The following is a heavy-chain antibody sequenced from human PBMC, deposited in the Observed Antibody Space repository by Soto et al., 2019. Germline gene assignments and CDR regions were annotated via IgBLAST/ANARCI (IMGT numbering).Heavy chain of an antibody. D-gene: IGHD2-15*01. CDR1: GYTLTELS. CDR2: FDPEDGET. Sequence: ASVKVSCKVSGYTLTELSMHWVRQAPGKGLEWMGGFDPEDGETIYAQKFQGRVTMTEDTSTDTAYMELSSLRSEDTAVYYCATRGSGDYLRNWFDPWGQGTLVTVSS. CDR3: ATRGSGDYLRNWFDP. J-gene: IGHJ5*02. V-gene: IGHV1-24*01.